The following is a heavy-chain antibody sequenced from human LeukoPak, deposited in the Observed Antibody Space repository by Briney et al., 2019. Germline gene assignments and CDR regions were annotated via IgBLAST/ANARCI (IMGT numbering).Heavy chain of an antibody. CDR2: IYHSGST. CDR1: GGSISSSNW. Sequence: PSGTLSLTCAVSGGSISSSNWWSWVRQPPGKGLEWIGEIYHSGSTNYNPSLKGRVTISVDKSKNQFSLKLSSVTAADTAVYYCAREHGGWYDEYFQHWGQGTLVTISS. CDR3: AREHGGWYDEYFQH. D-gene: IGHD6-19*01. J-gene: IGHJ1*01. V-gene: IGHV4-4*02.